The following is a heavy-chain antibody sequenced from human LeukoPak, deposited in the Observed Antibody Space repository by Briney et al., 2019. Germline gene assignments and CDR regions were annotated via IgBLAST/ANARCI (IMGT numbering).Heavy chain of an antibody. Sequence: GASVKVSCKASGYTFTSYYMHWVRQAPGQGLEWMGWINPNSGGTNYAQKFQGWVTMTRDTSISTAYMELSRLRSDDTAVYYCARGQEVLRYFDVSPPFGYWGQGTLVTVSS. D-gene: IGHD3-9*01. CDR2: INPNSGGT. CDR3: ARGQEVLRYFDVSPPFGY. J-gene: IGHJ4*02. CDR1: GYTFTSYY. V-gene: IGHV1-2*04.